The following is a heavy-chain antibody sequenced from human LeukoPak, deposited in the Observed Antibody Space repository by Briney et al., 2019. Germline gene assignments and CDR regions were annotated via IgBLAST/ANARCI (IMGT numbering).Heavy chain of an antibody. V-gene: IGHV3-21*01. CDR1: GFTFNSYA. J-gene: IGHJ4*02. CDR3: VRGSYGAYDY. D-gene: IGHD4-17*01. CDR2: ISSDSSYI. Sequence: GGSLRLSCAASGFTFNSYAMSWVRQAPGKGLEWVSSISSDSSYIYYADAVHGRFTVSRDNAKYSLYLQMNSLRAEDTAVYYCVRGSYGAYDYWGQGSLVTVSS.